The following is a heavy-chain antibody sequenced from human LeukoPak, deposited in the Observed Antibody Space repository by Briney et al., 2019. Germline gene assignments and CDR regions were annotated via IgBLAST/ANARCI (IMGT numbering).Heavy chain of an antibody. CDR3: ATQRGSYLWGTDFDY. D-gene: IGHD3-16*01. CDR2: INPNSGDT. Sequence: ASVTVSCKASGYTFTGYYMHWVRQAPGQGLEWMGWINPNSGDTKYSQKFQGRVTMTRDTSISTAYMELSRLRSDDTAVYYCATQRGSYLWGTDFDYWGQATLVAVSS. J-gene: IGHJ4*02. V-gene: IGHV1-2*02. CDR1: GYTFTGYY.